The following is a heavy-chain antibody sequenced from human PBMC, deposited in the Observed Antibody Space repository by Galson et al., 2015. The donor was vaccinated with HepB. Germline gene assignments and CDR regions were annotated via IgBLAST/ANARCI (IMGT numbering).Heavy chain of an antibody. D-gene: IGHD3-22*01. CDR1: GGTFSSYA. Sequence: SVKVSCKASGGTFSSYAISWVRQAPGQGLEWMGGIIPIFGTANYAQKFQGRVTITADESTSTAYMELSSLRSEDTVVYYCARDPATYYYDSSGYMGGRWFDPWGQGTLVTVSS. J-gene: IGHJ5*02. CDR3: ARDPATYYYDSSGYMGGRWFDP. CDR2: IIPIFGTA. V-gene: IGHV1-69*13.